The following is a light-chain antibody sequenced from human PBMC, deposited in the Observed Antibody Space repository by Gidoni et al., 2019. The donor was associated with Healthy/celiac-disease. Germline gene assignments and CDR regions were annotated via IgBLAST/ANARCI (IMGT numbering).Light chain of an antibody. J-gene: IGKJ3*01. Sequence: DIPIPQSPSSLSASVGDRVTITCQASQDISNYLNWYQQKPGKAPKLLIYDASNLETGVPSRFSGSGSGTDFTFTISSLQPEEIATYYCQQYDNLPLTFXPXTKVDIK. CDR2: DAS. V-gene: IGKV1-33*01. CDR1: QDISNY. CDR3: QQYDNLPLT.